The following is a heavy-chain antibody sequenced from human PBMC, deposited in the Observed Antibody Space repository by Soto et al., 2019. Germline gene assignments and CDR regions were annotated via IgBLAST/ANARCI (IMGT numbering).Heavy chain of an antibody. D-gene: IGHD6-19*01. V-gene: IGHV3-7*01. CDR3: SRSQTSTSGCLYS. J-gene: IGHJ5*02. CDR2: IKEDGSES. Sequence: GGSLRLSCRDSGFTFSSYWMSWVRQAPGKGLEWVANIKEDGSESHYGDSLKGRLIISRDNSKSSLYLELNNLSAEDTAVYYCSRSQTSTSGCLYSWGQGSLVTVSS. CDR1: GFTFSSYW.